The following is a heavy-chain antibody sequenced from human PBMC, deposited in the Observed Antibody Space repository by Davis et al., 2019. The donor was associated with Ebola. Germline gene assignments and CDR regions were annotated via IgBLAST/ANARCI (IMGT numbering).Heavy chain of an antibody. Sequence: ASVKVSCKASGYTFTSYGISWVRHAPGQGLEWMGWISAYNGNTNYAQKFQGRVKITADKSTSTAYMELSSLRSEDTAVYYCARDRGQQLDGAMDNWFDPWGQGTLVTVSS. CDR2: ISAYNGNT. CDR1: GYTFTSYG. V-gene: IGHV1-18*01. CDR3: ARDRGQQLDGAMDNWFDP. J-gene: IGHJ5*02. D-gene: IGHD6-13*01.